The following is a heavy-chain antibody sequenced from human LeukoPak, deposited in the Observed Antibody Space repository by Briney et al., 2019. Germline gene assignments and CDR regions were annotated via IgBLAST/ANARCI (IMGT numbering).Heavy chain of an antibody. CDR1: GGSIGSSSFY. D-gene: IGHD1-20*01. CDR3: VRLQAVTGNFDY. V-gene: IGHV4-39*07. CDR2: INYSGDT. J-gene: IGHJ4*02. Sequence: SETLPPTCTVSGGSIGSSSFYWGWIRQPPGQGLEWIETINYSGDTYYNPSLKSRVTISVDSSRNQFSLKLSSVTAADTAVYYCVRLQAVTGNFDYWGQGALVTVSS.